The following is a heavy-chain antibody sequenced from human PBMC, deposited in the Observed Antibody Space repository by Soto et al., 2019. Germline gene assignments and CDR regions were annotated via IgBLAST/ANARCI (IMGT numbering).Heavy chain of an antibody. CDR1: GLTFSSYG. V-gene: IGHV3-23*01. J-gene: IGHJ3*02. D-gene: IGHD5-12*01. CDR3: AKDSGYSGYDLLGAFDM. Sequence: GGSLRLSCAASGLTFSSYGMSWVRQAPGKGLEWVAGISGSGGITYYADPVKGRFTISRDNSKNTLYLQMNSLRVEDTAVYYCAKDSGYSGYDLLGAFDMWGQGTMVTVSS. CDR2: ISGSGGIT.